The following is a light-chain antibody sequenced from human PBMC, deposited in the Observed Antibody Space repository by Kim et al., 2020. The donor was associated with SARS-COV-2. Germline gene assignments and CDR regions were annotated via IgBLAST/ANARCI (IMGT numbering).Light chain of an antibody. CDR1: QSVSSSY. V-gene: IGKV3-20*01. J-gene: IGKJ2*02. Sequence: EIVLTQSPGTLSLSPRERATLSCRASQSVSSSYLAWYQQKPGQAPRLLIYGASSRATGIPDRFSGSGSGTDFTLTNSRLEPEDFAVYYCQQYSSSLWTFCQGTNLEI. CDR2: GAS. CDR3: QQYSSSLWT.